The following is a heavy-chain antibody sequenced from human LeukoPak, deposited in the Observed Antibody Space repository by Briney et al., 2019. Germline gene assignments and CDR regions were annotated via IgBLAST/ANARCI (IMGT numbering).Heavy chain of an antibody. CDR1: GFTFRSYG. CDR2: LSGSGGST. CDR3: AKALGGYDFDY. J-gene: IGHJ4*02. D-gene: IGHD3-16*01. Sequence: GGSLRLSCAASGFTFRSYGMSWVRQAPGKGLEWVSSLSGSGGSTYYADSVKGQFTISRDNSKNTLFLHMNSLRAEDTAVYYCAKALGGYDFDYWGQGTLVTVSS. V-gene: IGHV3-23*01.